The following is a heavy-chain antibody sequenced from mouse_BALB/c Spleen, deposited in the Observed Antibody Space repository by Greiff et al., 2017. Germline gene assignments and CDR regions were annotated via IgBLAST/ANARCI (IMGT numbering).Heavy chain of an antibody. CDR1: GFTFSSYA. D-gene: IGHD1-1*01. J-gene: IGHJ4*01. Sequence: EVKLQESGGGLVKPGGSLKLSCAASGFTFSSYAMSWVRQTPEKRLEWVATISSGGSYTYYPDSVKGRFTISRDNAKNTLYLQMSSLRSEDTAMYYCARHGGTVVATDYAMDYWGQGTSVTVSS. CDR2: ISSGGSYT. V-gene: IGHV5-9-3*01. CDR3: ARHGGTVVATDYAMDY.